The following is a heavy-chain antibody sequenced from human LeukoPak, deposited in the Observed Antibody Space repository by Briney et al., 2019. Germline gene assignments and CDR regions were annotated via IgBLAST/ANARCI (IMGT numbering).Heavy chain of an antibody. V-gene: IGHV3-30*04. Sequence: GSLRLSCAASGFTFSSYAMHWVRQAPGKGLEWVAVISYDGSNKYYADSVKGRFTISRDNSKNTLYLQMNSLRAEDTAVYYCARAPPVSGWYGDYFDYWGQGTLVTVSS. CDR1: GFTFSSYA. J-gene: IGHJ4*02. D-gene: IGHD6-19*01. CDR2: ISYDGSNK. CDR3: ARAPPVSGWYGDYFDY.